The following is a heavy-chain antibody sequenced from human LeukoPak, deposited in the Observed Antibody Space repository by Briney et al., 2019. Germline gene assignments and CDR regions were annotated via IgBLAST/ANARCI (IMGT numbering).Heavy chain of an antibody. CDR1: GGSFSGYY. CDR2: INHSGST. D-gene: IGHD3-9*01. V-gene: IGHV4-34*01. Sequence: SETLSLTCAVYGGSFSGYYWSWIRQPPGKGLEWIGEINHSGSTNYNPSLKSRVTISADTSKNQFSLKLRSVTAADTAVYYCARVTGYTIEDYFDYWGQGTLVTVSS. J-gene: IGHJ4*02. CDR3: ARVTGYTIEDYFDY.